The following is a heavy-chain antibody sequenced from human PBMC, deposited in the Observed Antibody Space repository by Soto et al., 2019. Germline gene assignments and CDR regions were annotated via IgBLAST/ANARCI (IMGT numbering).Heavy chain of an antibody. CDR3: AKDPTCGTFTGWFDP. CDR1: GFTFSSYA. V-gene: IGHV3-23*01. D-gene: IGHD1-1*01. Sequence: PSGSLSHSCAASGFTFSSYAMSWVSQAPGKGLEWVSAISGSGGSTYYADSVKGRFTISRDNSKNTLYLQMNSLRAEDTAVYYFAKDPTCGTFTGWFDPWGQGILVNFSS. CDR2: ISGSGGST. J-gene: IGHJ5*02.